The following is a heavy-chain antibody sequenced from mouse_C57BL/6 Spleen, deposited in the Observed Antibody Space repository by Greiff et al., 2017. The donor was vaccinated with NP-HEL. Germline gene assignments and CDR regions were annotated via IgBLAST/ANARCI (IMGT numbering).Heavy chain of an antibody. J-gene: IGHJ2*01. D-gene: IGHD2-5*01. Sequence: LEESGPELVKPGASVKISCKASGYAFSSSWMNWVKQRPGKGLEWIGRIYPGDGDTNYNGKFKGKATLTADKSSSTAYMQLSSLTSEDSAVYFCARRYSNYFDYWGQGTTLTVSS. CDR2: IYPGDGDT. CDR1: GYAFSSSW. CDR3: ARRYSNYFDY. V-gene: IGHV1-82*01.